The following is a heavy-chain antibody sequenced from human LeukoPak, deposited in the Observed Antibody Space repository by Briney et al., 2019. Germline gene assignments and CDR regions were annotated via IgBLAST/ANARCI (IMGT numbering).Heavy chain of an antibody. CDR3: AKRGVVIRVILVGFHKEAYYFDS. CDR1: GFTFSSYE. J-gene: IGHJ4*02. Sequence: PGGSLRLSCAASGFTFSSYEMNWVRQAPGKGLGWVSYISSSGSTIYYADSVKGRFTISRDNRKNTLYLQMNSLRAEDTAMYFCAKRGVVIRVILVGFHKEAYYFDSWGQGALVTVSS. CDR2: ISSSGSTI. V-gene: IGHV3-48*03. D-gene: IGHD3-22*01.